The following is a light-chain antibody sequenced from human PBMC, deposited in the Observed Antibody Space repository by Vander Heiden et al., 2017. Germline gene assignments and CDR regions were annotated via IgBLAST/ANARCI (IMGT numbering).Light chain of an antibody. V-gene: IGKV3-11*01. J-gene: IGKJ4*01. Sequence: EFVSTQTPATLSLSPGERATLSCRASQSVSSYLAWYHKKPGQAPRLLIYDASNSAAGIPARCSGSGSGTDFTLTISSLEPEDFAVYYCQQRRDWPLTFGGGTKVEIK. CDR2: DAS. CDR3: QQRRDWPLT. CDR1: QSVSSY.